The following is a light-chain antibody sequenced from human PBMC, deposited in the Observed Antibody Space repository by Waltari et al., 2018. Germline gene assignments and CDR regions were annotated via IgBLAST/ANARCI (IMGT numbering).Light chain of an antibody. CDR1: SSDIGSYNF. CDR3: SSYTTSSTVI. J-gene: IGLJ2*01. CDR2: EVT. V-gene: IGLV2-18*02. Sequence: QSALIQPPSVSGSPGQSVAIYCTGTSSDIGSYNFVSWYQQFPGTAPKLVIYEVTNRPSGVHDRFSGSKSGYTASLAISGLQPEDEADYYCSSYTTSSTVIFGGGTKLTVL.